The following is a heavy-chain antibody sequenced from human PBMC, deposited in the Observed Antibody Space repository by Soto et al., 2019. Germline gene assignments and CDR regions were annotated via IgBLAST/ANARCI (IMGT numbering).Heavy chain of an antibody. J-gene: IGHJ4*02. D-gene: IGHD3-9*01. CDR3: ARDYDILTGYYNPPPLFDY. V-gene: IGHV1-18*01. Sequence: GASVKVSCKASGYTFTSYGISWVRQAPGQGLEWMGWISAYNGNTNYAQKLRGRVTMTTDTSTSTAYMELRSLRSDDTAVYYCARDYDILTGYYNPPPLFDYWGQGTLVTVS. CDR1: GYTFTSYG. CDR2: ISAYNGNT.